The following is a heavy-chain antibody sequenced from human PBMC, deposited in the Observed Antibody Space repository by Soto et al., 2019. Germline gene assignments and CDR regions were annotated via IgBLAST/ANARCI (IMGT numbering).Heavy chain of an antibody. CDR2: IYYSGST. CDR1: GGSISSSSYY. V-gene: IGHV4-39*01. J-gene: IGHJ4*02. CDR3: ATLWFGESPY. D-gene: IGHD3-10*01. Sequence: QLQLQESGPGLVKPSETLSLTCTVSGGSISSSSYYWGWIRQPPGKGLEWIGSIYYSGSTYYNPSHKRRVTLSVDTSKNQFSLKLSSVTAADTAVYYCATLWFGESPYWGQGTLVTVSS.